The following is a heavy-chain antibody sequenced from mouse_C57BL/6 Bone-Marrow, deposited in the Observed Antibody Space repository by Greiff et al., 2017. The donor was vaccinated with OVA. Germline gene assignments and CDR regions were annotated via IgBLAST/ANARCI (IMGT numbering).Heavy chain of an antibody. CDR2: IDPTNDYT. CDR3: KRGDYFGY. Sequence: VKLMESGAELARPGASVKMSCKASGYTFTSYTIHWVKQRPGQGLEWIGYIDPTNDYTNYNQKFKGKATLTADKSSSTAYMQLSGLTSEDSAVYYCKRGDYFGYWGQGTTLTVSS. V-gene: IGHV1-4*01. CDR1: GYTFTSYT. J-gene: IGHJ2*01.